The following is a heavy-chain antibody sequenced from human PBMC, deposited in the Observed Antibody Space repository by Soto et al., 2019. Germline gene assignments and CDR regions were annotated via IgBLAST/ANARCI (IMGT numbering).Heavy chain of an antibody. CDR3: ARGDGYIYGNTFDS. J-gene: IGHJ4*02. Sequence: QVQLVESGGGVVQPGRSLRLSCAASGFTFNNYAMHWVRQAPGKGLEWVACISYDGSSKYYADSVTGRFTISRDNSRKTLYLQMNGLRTEDTAVYYCARGDGYIYGNTFDSWGQGNLVTVSS. D-gene: IGHD5-18*01. CDR1: GFTFNNYA. V-gene: IGHV3-30-3*01. CDR2: ISYDGSSK.